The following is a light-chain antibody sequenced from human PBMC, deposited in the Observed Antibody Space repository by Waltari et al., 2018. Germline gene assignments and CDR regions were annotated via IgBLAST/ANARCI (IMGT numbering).Light chain of an antibody. CDR1: SSAVGGYNY. CDR3: NSYTSSSTWV. Sequence: QSALTQPASVSGSPGQSLTISCTGTSSAVGGYNYVSWYQQHPGKAPKLMIFDVSKRPSGVSNRFSGSKSGSTASLTISGLQAEDEADFYCNSYTSSSTWVFGGGTKLTVL. V-gene: IGLV2-14*01. CDR2: DVS. J-gene: IGLJ3*02.